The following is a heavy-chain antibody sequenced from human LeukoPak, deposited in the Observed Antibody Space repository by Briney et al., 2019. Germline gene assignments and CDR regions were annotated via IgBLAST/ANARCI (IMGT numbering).Heavy chain of an antibody. J-gene: IGHJ6*02. D-gene: IGHD6-19*01. CDR1: GYTFTSYG. CDR3: ARGYSSGWYGAYYYYYGMDV. CDR2: ISAYNGNT. Sequence: ASVKVSCKASGYTFTSYGISWVRQAPGQGLEWMGWISAYNGNTNYAQKLQGRVTMTTDTSTSTAYMELRSLRSDDTAVYYCARGYSSGWYGAYYYYYGMDVWGQGTTVTVSS. V-gene: IGHV1-18*01.